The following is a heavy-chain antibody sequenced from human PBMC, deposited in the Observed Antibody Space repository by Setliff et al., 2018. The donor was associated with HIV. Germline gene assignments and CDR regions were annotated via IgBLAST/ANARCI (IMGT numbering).Heavy chain of an antibody. CDR2: IHHSGNT. V-gene: IGHV4-38-2*01. CDR3: ARHDITLVRGLV. J-gene: IGHJ6*02. CDR1: GYSISSGYY. Sequence: TLSLPCPVSGYSISSGYYWGWIRQPPGRGLEWIGAIHHSGNTYYNPSLKSRVTISVDTSKNLFSLKVNSVTAADTAVYYCARHDITLVRGLVWGQGTTVTVSS. D-gene: IGHD3-10*01.